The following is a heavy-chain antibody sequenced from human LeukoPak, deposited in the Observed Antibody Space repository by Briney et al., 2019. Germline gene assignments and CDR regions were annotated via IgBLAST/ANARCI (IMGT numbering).Heavy chain of an antibody. V-gene: IGHV3-23*01. J-gene: IGHJ4*02. CDR1: GFTFSTYA. Sequence: GGSLRLSCAASGFTFSTYAMSWVRQAPGKGLEWVSAISGSGGSTYCADSVKGRFTISRDNSKNTLYLQMNSLRAEDTAVYYCAKSDSVVADFFDYWGQETLVTVSS. D-gene: IGHD2-2*01. CDR3: AKSDSVVADFFDY. CDR2: ISGSGGST.